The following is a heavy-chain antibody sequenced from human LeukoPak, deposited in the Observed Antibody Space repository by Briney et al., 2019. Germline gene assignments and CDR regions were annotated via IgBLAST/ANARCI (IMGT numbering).Heavy chain of an antibody. V-gene: IGHV3-21*01. CDR3: ARAALSTYWFDP. J-gene: IGHJ5*02. D-gene: IGHD2-15*01. CDR2: ISSSSSYI. CDR1: GFTFSSYS. Sequence: GGSLRLSCAASGFTFSSYSMNWVRQAPGKGLEWVSSISSSSSYIYYADSVKGRFTISRDNAKNSLYLQMNSLRAEDTAVYYCARAALSTYWFDPWGQGTLVTVSP.